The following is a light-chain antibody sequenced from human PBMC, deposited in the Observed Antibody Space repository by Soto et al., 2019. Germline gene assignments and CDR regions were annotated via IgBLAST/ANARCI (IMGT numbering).Light chain of an antibody. CDR3: QQYGSSPLT. CDR2: GAS. Sequence: EIVLTQSPGTLSLSQGERATLSCRASQSVSSNYLAWYQQKPGQAPRLLIYGASRRATGIPDRFSGSGSGTDFTLTISRLEPEDFAVYYCQQYGSSPLTFGGGTKGDIK. V-gene: IGKV3-20*01. J-gene: IGKJ4*01. CDR1: QSVSSNY.